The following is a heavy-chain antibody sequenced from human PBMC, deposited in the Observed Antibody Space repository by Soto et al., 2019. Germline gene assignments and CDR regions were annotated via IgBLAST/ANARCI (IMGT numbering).Heavy chain of an antibody. CDR3: ARSDIVVVPAAMGVYYYYYYMDV. CDR1: SGSISSSNW. CDR2: IYHSGST. D-gene: IGHD2-2*01. J-gene: IGHJ6*03. Sequence: SETLSLTCAVSSGSISSSNWWSWVRQPPGKGLEWIGEIYHSGSTNYNPYLKSQITITVDKSKNQFSLKLSSVTAVDTAVYYCARSDIVVVPAAMGVYYYYYYMDVWGKGTTVTVSS. V-gene: IGHV4-4*02.